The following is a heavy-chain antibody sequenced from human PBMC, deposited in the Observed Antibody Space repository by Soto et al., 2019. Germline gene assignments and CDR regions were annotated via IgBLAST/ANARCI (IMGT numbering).Heavy chain of an antibody. CDR1: GDSVSSNSAA. CDR3: AREIVAYCGGDCSNPYYFDY. D-gene: IGHD2-21*02. J-gene: IGHJ4*02. V-gene: IGHV6-1*01. Sequence: SETLSLTCAISGDSVSSNSAAWNWIRQSPSRGLEWLGRTYYRSKWYNDYAVSVKSRITINPDTSKNQFSLQLNSVTAEDTAVYYCAREIVAYCGGDCSNPYYFDYWGQGTLVTVSS. CDR2: TYYRSKWYN.